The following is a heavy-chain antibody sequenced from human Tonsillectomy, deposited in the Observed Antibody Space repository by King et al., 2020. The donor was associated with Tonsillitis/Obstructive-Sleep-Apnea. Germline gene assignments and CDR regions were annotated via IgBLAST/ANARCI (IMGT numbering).Heavy chain of an antibody. V-gene: IGHV4-34*01. D-gene: IGHD3-3*01. CDR3: ARADFGVVGGSSYYYYYYMDV. CDR2: INHSGST. CDR1: GGSFSSYY. J-gene: IGHJ6*03. Sequence: VQLQQWGAGLLKPSETLSLTCAVYGGSFSSYYWSWIRQPPGKGLEWIGEINHSGSTNYNPSLKSRVTISVDTSKNQFSLKLSSVTAADTAVYYCARADFGVVGGSSYYYYYYMDVWGKGTPVTVSS.